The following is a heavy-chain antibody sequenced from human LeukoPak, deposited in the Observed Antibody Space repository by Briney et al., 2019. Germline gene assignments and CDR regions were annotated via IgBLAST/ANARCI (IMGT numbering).Heavy chain of an antibody. CDR3: ARGGYYGSGNDFRFDP. Sequence: SETLSLTCTVSGGSISSYYWSWIRQPPGKGLEWIGYIYYSGSTNYNPSLKSRVTISVDTPKNQFSLKLSSVTPADMAVYYCARGGYYGSGNDFRFDPWGQGTLVTVSS. CDR1: GGSISSYY. CDR2: IYYSGST. D-gene: IGHD3-10*01. V-gene: IGHV4-59*01. J-gene: IGHJ5*02.